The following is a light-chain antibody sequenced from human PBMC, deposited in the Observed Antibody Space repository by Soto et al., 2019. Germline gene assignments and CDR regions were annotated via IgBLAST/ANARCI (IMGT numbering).Light chain of an antibody. CDR2: GAS. V-gene: IGKV3-15*01. CDR1: QSVSSN. J-gene: IGKJ1*01. CDR3: LQYNAYPWT. Sequence: EIVMTQSPATLSVSPGERATLSCRASQSVSSNLAWYQQKPGQAPRLLIYGASTRATGIPARFSGSGSGTEFTLTISSLQSEDFATYYCLQYNAYPWTFGQGTKV.